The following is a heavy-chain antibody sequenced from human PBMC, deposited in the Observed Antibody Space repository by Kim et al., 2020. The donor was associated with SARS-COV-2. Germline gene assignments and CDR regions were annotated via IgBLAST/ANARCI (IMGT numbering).Heavy chain of an antibody. D-gene: IGHD3-10*01. CDR2: IIPILGIA. CDR1: GGTFSSYA. CDR3: ARPIMVRGVIDAFDI. V-gene: IGHV1-69*04. Sequence: SVKVSCKASGGTFSSYAISWVRQAPGQGLELMGRIIPILGIANYAQKFQGRVTITADKSTSTAYMELSSLRSEDTAVYYCARPIMVRGVIDAFDIWGQGTMVTVSS. J-gene: IGHJ3*02.